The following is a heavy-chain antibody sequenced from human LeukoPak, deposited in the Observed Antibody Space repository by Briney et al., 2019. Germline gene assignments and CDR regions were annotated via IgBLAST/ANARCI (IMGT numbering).Heavy chain of an antibody. D-gene: IGHD3-10*01. CDR1: GFTFSNTW. J-gene: IGHJ4*02. Sequence: NPGGPLSLSCAASGFTFSNTWKNWVRHARGKGVEWVGRIQSKTDGGTTEYAAPVKGRFTISRDDSKTTLYLQMNSLKTEDTAVYYCATLTVRGVINIWGQGTLVTVSS. CDR3: ATLTVRGVINI. V-gene: IGHV3-15*01. CDR2: IQSKTDGGTT.